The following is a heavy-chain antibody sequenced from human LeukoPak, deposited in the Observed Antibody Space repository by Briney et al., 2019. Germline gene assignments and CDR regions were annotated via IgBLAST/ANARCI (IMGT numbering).Heavy chain of an antibody. Sequence: GGSLRLSCAASGFTFSSSAMSWVRQVPGKGLEWVSGISASGGSTYYADSVRGRFTISRDNSKNTLYVQMNSLRDEDTAVYYCARGYYGDYVVDYWGQGTLVTVSS. D-gene: IGHD4-17*01. J-gene: IGHJ4*02. CDR2: ISASGGST. CDR3: ARGYYGDYVVDY. V-gene: IGHV3-23*01. CDR1: GFTFSSSA.